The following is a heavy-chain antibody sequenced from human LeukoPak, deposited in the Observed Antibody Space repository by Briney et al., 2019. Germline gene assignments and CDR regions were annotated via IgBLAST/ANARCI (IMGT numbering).Heavy chain of an antibody. CDR1: GFTFSSYA. CDR2: ISYDGSNE. D-gene: IGHD6-13*01. CDR3: ARDLYSSSWYYFDY. Sequence: PGGSLRLSCAASGFTFSSYAMHWVRQAPGKGLEWVAVISYDGSNEYYADSVKGRFTISRDNSKNTLYLQMSSLRAEDTAVYYCARDLYSSSWYYFDYWGQGTLVTVSS. V-gene: IGHV3-30*04. J-gene: IGHJ4*02.